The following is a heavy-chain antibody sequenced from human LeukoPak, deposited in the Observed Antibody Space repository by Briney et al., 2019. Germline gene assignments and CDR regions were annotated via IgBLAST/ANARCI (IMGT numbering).Heavy chain of an antibody. CDR2: IYYSGST. D-gene: IGHD3-22*01. Sequence: SETLSLTCTVSGGSISSGDYYWSWIRQPPGKGLEWIGYIYYSGSTYYNPSLKSRVTTSVDTSKNQFSLKLSSVTAADTAVYYCARAEIYYYDSSGYPRGAFDIWGQGTMVTVSS. V-gene: IGHV4-30-4*08. CDR1: GGSISSGDYY. CDR3: ARAEIYYYDSSGYPRGAFDI. J-gene: IGHJ3*02.